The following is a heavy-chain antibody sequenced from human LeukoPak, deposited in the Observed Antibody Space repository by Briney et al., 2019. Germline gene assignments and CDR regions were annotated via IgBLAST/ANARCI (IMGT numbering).Heavy chain of an antibody. J-gene: IGHJ4*02. CDR2: ISGSGGST. CDR3: TRSKQLDY. V-gene: IGHV3-23*01. D-gene: IGHD6-13*01. Sequence: GGSLRLSCAASGFTFSSYAMSWVRQAPGKGLEWVSAISGSGGSTYYADSVKGRFTISRDNAKNSLYLQMNSLRDEDTAVYYCTRSKQLDYWGQGTLVTVSS. CDR1: GFTFSSYA.